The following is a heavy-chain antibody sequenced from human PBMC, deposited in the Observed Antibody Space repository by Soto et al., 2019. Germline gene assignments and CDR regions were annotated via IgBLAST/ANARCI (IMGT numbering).Heavy chain of an antibody. Sequence: QMQLVQSGPEEKKPGTSVKVSCKASGFTFSSTAVQWVRQARGQRLEWIGSIVVGSGNTDYAQKFQKRVTIKRDMATSTADMELTSLSSDDTAVYYCAAGYSYGVYYYYAMDVWGPGTTVSVS. V-gene: IGHV1-58*01. CDR3: AAGYSYGVYYYYAMDV. J-gene: IGHJ6*02. CDR2: IVVGSGNT. D-gene: IGHD5-18*01. CDR1: GFTFSSTA.